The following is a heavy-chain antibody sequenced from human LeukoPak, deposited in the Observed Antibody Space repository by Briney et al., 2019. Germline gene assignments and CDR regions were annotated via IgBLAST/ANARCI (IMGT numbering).Heavy chain of an antibody. CDR2: ISASGGTT. Sequence: GGSLRLSCAASGFTFSNYAMTWVRQAPGKGLEWVSGISASGGTTYYADSVRGRFTFSRDNSKNTLFLQMNSLRAEDTAVYYCAKRPRDSTGYYLGAFDFWGLGTMVTVSS. V-gene: IGHV3-23*01. D-gene: IGHD3-22*01. CDR3: AKRPRDSTGYYLGAFDF. CDR1: GFTFSNYA. J-gene: IGHJ3*01.